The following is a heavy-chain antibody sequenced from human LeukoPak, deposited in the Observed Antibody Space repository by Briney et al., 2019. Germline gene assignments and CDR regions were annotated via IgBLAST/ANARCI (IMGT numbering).Heavy chain of an antibody. J-gene: IGHJ4*02. CDR1: GFTFSSYS. CDR3: ARSLVLRFLEWVPSPFDY. D-gene: IGHD3-3*01. Sequence: PGGSLRLSCAASGFTFSSYSMNWVRQAPGKGLEWVSSISSSSSYIYYADSVKGRFTISRDNAKNSLYLQMNSLRAEDTALYYCARSLVLRFLEWVPSPFDYWGQGTLVTVSS. V-gene: IGHV3-21*04. CDR2: ISSSSSYI.